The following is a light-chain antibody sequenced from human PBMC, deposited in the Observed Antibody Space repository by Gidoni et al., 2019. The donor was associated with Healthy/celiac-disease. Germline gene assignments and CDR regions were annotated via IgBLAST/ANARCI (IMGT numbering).Light chain of an antibody. CDR1: ALPKQY. Sequence: SSELTQPPSVSVSPGQTARITCSGDALPKQYAYWYQQKPGQAPVLVIYKDSERPSGIPERFSGSSSGTTVTLTISGVQAEDETDYYCQSADSSGTGVFGGGTKLXV. CDR2: KDS. V-gene: IGLV3-25*03. CDR3: QSADSSGTGV. J-gene: IGLJ2*01.